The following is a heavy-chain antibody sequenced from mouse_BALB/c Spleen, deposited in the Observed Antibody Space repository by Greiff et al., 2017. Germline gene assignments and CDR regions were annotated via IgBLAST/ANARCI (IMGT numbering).Heavy chain of an antibody. CDR1: GYSITSDYA. V-gene: IGHV3-2*02. D-gene: IGHD1-1*01. CDR2: ISYSGST. Sequence: EVKLQESGPGLVKPSQSLSLTCTVTGYSITSDYAWNWIRQFPGNKLEWMGYISYSGSTSYNPSLKSRISITRDTSKNQFFLQLNSVTTEDTATYYCARSITTVVATGYWYFDVWGAGTTVTVSS. CDR3: ARSITTVVATGYWYFDV. J-gene: IGHJ1*01.